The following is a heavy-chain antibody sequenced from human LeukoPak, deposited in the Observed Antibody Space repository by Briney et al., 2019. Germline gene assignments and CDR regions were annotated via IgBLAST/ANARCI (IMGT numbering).Heavy chain of an antibody. CDR1: GFTFSSYA. V-gene: IGHV3-23*01. CDR2: ISGSGGST. D-gene: IGHD2-21*02. Sequence: GGSLRLSFAASGFTFSSYAMSWVRQAPGKGLEWVSAISGSGGSTYYADSVEGRFTISRDNSKNTLYLQMNSLRAEDTAVYYCAKAHPRGPAIRSFDYWGQGTLVTVSS. CDR3: AKAHPRGPAIRSFDY. J-gene: IGHJ4*02.